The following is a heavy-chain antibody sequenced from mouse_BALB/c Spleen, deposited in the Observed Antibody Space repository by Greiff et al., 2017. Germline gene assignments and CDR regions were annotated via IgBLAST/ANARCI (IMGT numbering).Heavy chain of an antibody. D-gene: IGHD1-2*01. CDR2: INPSTGYT. Sequence: QVQLKQSGAELAKPGASVKMSCKASGYTFTSYWMHWVKQRPGQGLEWIGYINPSTGYTEYNQKFKDKATLTADKSSSTAYMQLSSLTSEDSAVYYCAPFTTATDYWGQGTLVTVSA. CDR1: GYTFTSYW. CDR3: APFTTATDY. V-gene: IGHV1-7*01. J-gene: IGHJ3*01.